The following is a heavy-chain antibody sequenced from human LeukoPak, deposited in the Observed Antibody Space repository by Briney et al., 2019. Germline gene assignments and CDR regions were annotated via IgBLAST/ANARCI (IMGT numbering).Heavy chain of an antibody. D-gene: IGHD3-9*01. CDR3: AREGYDILTGYKEGYIGYYYYYMDV. Sequence: SETLSLTCAVYGGSFSGYYWSWIRQPPGKGLEWIGEINHSGSTNYNPSLKSRVTISVDTSKNQFSLKLSSVTAADTAVYYCAREGYDILTGYKEGYIGYYYYYMDVWGKGTTVTVSS. CDR2: INHSGST. CDR1: GGSFSGYY. V-gene: IGHV4-34*01. J-gene: IGHJ6*03.